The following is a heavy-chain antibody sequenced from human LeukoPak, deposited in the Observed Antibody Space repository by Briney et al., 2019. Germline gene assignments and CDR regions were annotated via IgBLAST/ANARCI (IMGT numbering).Heavy chain of an antibody. CDR1: GFTFNSYT. D-gene: IGHD3-3*01. V-gene: IGHV3-23*01. Sequence: GGSLRLSCAASGFTFNSYTMSWVRLAPGKGLEWISSVGGAGADTWYADSVKGRFTISRDNSKNTLYLQMDSPRAEDTALYYCADDFWSGYPLFDYWGQGTLVTVSS. J-gene: IGHJ4*02. CDR2: VGGAGADT. CDR3: ADDFWSGYPLFDY.